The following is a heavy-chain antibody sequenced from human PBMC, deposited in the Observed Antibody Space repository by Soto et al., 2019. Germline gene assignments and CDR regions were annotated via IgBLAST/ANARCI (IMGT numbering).Heavy chain of an antibody. CDR3: ARDYGDYDNWFDP. Sequence: QVQLVQSGAEVKKPGASVKVSCMASGYTFTGYFMHWVRQAPGQGLEWMGWINPNSGGTSYAQKFQGRVTRTRDTSISTAYMELTSLRSDDTAVYYCARDYGDYDNWFDPGGQGTLVTVSS. J-gene: IGHJ5*02. CDR2: INPNSGGT. V-gene: IGHV1-2*02. CDR1: GYTFTGYF. D-gene: IGHD4-17*01.